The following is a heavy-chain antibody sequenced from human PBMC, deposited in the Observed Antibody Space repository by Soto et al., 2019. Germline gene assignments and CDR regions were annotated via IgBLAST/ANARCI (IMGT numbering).Heavy chain of an antibody. CDR1: GFTFSSYG. J-gene: IGHJ6*02. V-gene: IGHV3-30*18. Sequence: GGSLRLSCAASGFTFSSYGMHWVRQAPGKGLEWVAVISYDGSNKYYADSVKGRFTISRDNSKNTLYLQMNSPRAEDTAVYYCAKALYSSRYSRIARYYYYGMDVWGQGTTVTVSS. CDR2: ISYDGSNK. CDR3: AKALYSSRYSRIARYYYYGMDV. D-gene: IGHD6-13*01.